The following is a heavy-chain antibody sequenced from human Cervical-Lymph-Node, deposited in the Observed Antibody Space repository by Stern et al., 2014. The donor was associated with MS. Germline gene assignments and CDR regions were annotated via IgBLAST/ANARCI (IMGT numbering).Heavy chain of an antibody. J-gene: IGHJ3*02. CDR3: AGGGGTIDI. V-gene: IGHV1-24*01. CDR2: FDTENDET. CDR1: GYSLSEIS. Sequence: VQLVESGAEVKKPGVSVKGSCKVSGYSLSEISMHWVRQAPGKGLEWMGGFDTENDETVYAQNFQGRLTMTEDTSTDTAYMELSSLRSEDTAVYYCAGGGGTIDIWGQGTPVIVSS. D-gene: IGHD1-26*01.